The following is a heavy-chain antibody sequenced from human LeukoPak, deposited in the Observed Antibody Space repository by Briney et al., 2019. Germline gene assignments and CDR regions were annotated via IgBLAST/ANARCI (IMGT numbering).Heavy chain of an antibody. CDR1: GYSISRGYY. V-gene: IGHV4-38-2*01. CDR2: IYHSGST. Sequence: SETLSLTCAVSGYSISRGYYWGWIRQPPGKGLEWIGSIYHSGSTYYNPSLKSRVTISVDTSKNQFSLKLSSVTAADTVVYYCARLRDGYNYDLWGFDPWGQGTLVTVSS. J-gene: IGHJ5*02. D-gene: IGHD5-24*01. CDR3: ARLRDGYNYDLWGFDP.